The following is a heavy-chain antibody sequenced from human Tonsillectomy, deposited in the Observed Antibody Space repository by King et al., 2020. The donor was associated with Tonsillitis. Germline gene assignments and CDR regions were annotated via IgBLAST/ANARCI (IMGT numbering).Heavy chain of an antibody. V-gene: IGHV3-64*01. CDR2: ISSNGGST. CDR1: GFTFSSYA. D-gene: IGHD1-1*01. J-gene: IGHJ6*03. Sequence: VQLVESGGGLVQPGGSLRLSCAASGFTFSSYAMHWVRQAPGKGLEYVSAISSNGGSTYYANSVKGRFTISRDNSKNTLYLQMGSLRAEDMAVYYCARALSKTGYYYYYMDVWGKGTTVTVSS. CDR3: ARALSKTGYYYYYMDV.